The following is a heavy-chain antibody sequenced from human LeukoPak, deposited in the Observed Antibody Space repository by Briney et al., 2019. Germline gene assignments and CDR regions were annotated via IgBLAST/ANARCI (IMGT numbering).Heavy chain of an antibody. Sequence: GGSLRLSCAAFGFTFSSYAMHWVRQAPGKGLEWVAVISYDGSNKYYADSVKGRFTISRDNSKNTLYLQMNSLRAEDTAVYYCAREYSSGWYVTFDYWGQGTLVTVSS. CDR1: GFTFSSYA. J-gene: IGHJ4*02. D-gene: IGHD6-19*01. V-gene: IGHV3-30-3*01. CDR2: ISYDGSNK. CDR3: AREYSSGWYVTFDY.